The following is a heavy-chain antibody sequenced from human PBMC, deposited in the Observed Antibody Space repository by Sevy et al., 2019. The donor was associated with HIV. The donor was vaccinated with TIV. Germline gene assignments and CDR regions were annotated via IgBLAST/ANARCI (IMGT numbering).Heavy chain of an antibody. CDR1: GFTFSSYA. J-gene: IGHJ4*02. V-gene: IGHV3-23*01. Sequence: GGSLRLSCAASGFTFSSYAMSWVRQAPGKGLEWVSAISGRGGSTYYADSVKGRFTISRDNSKNTLYLQMNSLRAEDTAVYYCAKDPDYYDSSGYPDYWGQGTLVTVSS. CDR2: ISGRGGST. CDR3: AKDPDYYDSSGYPDY. D-gene: IGHD3-22*01.